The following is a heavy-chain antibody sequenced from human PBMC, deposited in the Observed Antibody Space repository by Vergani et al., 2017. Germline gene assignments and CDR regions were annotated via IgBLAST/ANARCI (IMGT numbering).Heavy chain of an antibody. D-gene: IGHD2-2*01. CDR1: GFDFSSYI. CDR2: VSTGTKSQ. J-gene: IGHJ3*01. Sequence: EVQLVESGGGLVQPGGSLRLSCVVSGFDFSSYIMNWVRQAPGKGLEWVSFVSTGTKSQSYAESVKGRFTISRDNAKNSLYLQMDSLRAEDTAVYYCAREYSSTSGRAFDFWGQGTKVTVSS. V-gene: IGHV3-48*01. CDR3: AREYSSTSGRAFDF.